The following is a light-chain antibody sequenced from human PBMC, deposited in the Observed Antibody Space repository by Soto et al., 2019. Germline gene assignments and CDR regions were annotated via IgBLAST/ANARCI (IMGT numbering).Light chain of an antibody. CDR2: GTS. V-gene: IGKV3-15*01. Sequence: MTQSPSSLSASTGDRVTITCRASQGISSSLAWYQQKSGQAPRLIIYGTSRRATGVPVRFSGSGSGTDFTLTISSLQSEDFGVYFCQQYDNWPWTFGQGTKVDIK. J-gene: IGKJ1*01. CDR3: QQYDNWPWT. CDR1: QGISSS.